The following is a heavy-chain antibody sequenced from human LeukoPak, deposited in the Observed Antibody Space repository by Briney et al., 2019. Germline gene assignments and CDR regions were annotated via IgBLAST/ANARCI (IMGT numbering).Heavy chain of an antibody. CDR3: ARVPGS. CDR1: EFTFNNYW. J-gene: IGHJ5*02. CDR2: IKQDGSEK. Sequence: GGSLRLSCAASEFTFNNYWMSWVRQAPGKGLEWVANIKQDGSEKYYVDSVKGRFTISRDNAKNSLYLQMNSLRAEDTAVYYCARVPGSWGQGTLVTVSS. V-gene: IGHV3-7*01.